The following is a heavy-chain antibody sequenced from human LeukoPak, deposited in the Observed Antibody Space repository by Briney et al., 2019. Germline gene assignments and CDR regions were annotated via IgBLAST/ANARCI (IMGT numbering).Heavy chain of an antibody. CDR2: ASGSGGYT. D-gene: IGHD3-22*01. CDR1: GFTFSSYA. CDR3: AKDRPNYYDSSGHYYRRDGDY. V-gene: IGHV3-23*01. J-gene: IGHJ4*02. Sequence: GGSLRLSCAASGFTFSSYAMSWVRQAPGKGLGWVSSASGSGGYTYYAGSVKGRFTISRDNSKNTLYLQMNSLRAEDTAIYYCAKDRPNYYDSSGHYYRRDGDYWGQGTLVTVSS.